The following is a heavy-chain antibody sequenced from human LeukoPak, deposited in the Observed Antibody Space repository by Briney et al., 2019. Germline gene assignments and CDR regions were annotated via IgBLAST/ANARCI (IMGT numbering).Heavy chain of an antibody. J-gene: IGHJ4*02. CDR1: GFIVSDNY. CDR3: ARDTVGATVVYYFDY. V-gene: IGHV3-53*01. CDR2: IYSGGST. Sequence: GGSLRLSCVVSGFIVSDNYMTWVRQAPGKGLEWVSVIYSGGSTYYAGSVKGRFTASRDNSRNTLYLQMNSLRAEDTAVYYCARDTVGATVVYYFDYWGQGTLVTVSS. D-gene: IGHD1-26*01.